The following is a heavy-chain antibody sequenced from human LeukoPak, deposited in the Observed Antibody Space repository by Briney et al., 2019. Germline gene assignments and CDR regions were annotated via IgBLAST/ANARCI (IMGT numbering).Heavy chain of an antibody. CDR1: GGSISSYY. CDR3: ARRWFGELSPGYYYYYYMDV. CDR2: IYYSGST. V-gene: IGHV4-59*08. Sequence: PSETLSPTCTVSGGSISSYYWSWIRQPPGKGLEWIGYIYYSGSTNYNPSLKSRVTISVDTSKNQFSLKLSSVTAADTAVYYCARRWFGELSPGYYYYYYMDVWGKGTTVTVSS. J-gene: IGHJ6*03. D-gene: IGHD3-10*01.